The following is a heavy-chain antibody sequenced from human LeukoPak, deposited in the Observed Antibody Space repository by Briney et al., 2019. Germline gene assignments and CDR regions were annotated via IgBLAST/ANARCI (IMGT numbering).Heavy chain of an antibody. CDR2: ISDDGNNR. J-gene: IGHJ4*02. CDR3: AKGTVTSRIHY. CDR1: GFALSSNG. D-gene: IGHD4-17*01. Sequence: GRSLRLSCAVSGFALSSNGMHWVRQALGRGLEWVAVISDDGNNRYYADSVKGRFTISRGNSKNTLHLQMNSLRAEDTAVYYCAKGTVTSRIHYWGQGTLVTVSS. V-gene: IGHV3-30*18.